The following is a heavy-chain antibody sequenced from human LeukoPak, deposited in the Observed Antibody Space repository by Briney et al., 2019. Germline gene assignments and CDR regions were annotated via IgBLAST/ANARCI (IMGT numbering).Heavy chain of an antibody. CDR1: GGSVSSSYY. CDR3: ARRTRSDYYYYMDV. V-gene: IGHV4-39*07. Sequence: SETLSLTCTVSGGSVSSSYYWGWIRQPPGKGLEWIGSICSGGNTCYNPSLKSRVTISVDTSKNQFSLKLSSVTAADTAVYYCARRTRSDYYYYMDVWGKGTTVTVSS. J-gene: IGHJ6*03. CDR2: ICSGGNT. D-gene: IGHD2-15*01.